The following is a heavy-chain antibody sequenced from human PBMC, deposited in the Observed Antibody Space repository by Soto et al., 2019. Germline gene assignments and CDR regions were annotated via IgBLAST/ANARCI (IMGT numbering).Heavy chain of an antibody. J-gene: IGHJ5*02. CDR1: GGTFSSYT. Sequence: QVQLVQSGAEVKKPGSSVKVSCKASGGTFSSYTISWVRQAPGQGLEWMGRIIPILGIANYAQKFQGRVTITADKSTSTAYMELSSLRSEDTAVYYCARELKQQLVHHNWFAPWGQGTLVTVSS. D-gene: IGHD6-13*01. V-gene: IGHV1-69*08. CDR3: ARELKQQLVHHNWFAP. CDR2: IIPILGIA.